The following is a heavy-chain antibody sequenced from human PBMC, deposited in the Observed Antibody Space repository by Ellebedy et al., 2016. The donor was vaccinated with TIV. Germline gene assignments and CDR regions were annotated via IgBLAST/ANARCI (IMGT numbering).Heavy chain of an antibody. V-gene: IGHV4-39*01. CDR2: SYYAGRG. CDR1: GGSITSGRHY. Sequence: MPSETLSLTCTVSGGSITSGRHYWGWLSQPPGKGLEWIGTSYYAGRGYYDPSLKSRVTIFIDTSKNQFSLKMTSVTAEDTAVYYCARLEYQLPNPFEYWGRGTLVSVSS. J-gene: IGHJ4*02. D-gene: IGHD2-2*01. CDR3: ARLEYQLPNPFEY.